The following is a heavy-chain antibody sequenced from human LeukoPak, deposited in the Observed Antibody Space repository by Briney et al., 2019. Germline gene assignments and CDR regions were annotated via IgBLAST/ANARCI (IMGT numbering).Heavy chain of an antibody. V-gene: IGHV3-21*04. D-gene: IGHD1-14*01. J-gene: IGHJ4*02. CDR3: AKENRWE. CDR1: GFSFSSYS. CDR2: ISSSSSYI. Sequence: KPGGSLSLSCAASGFSFSSYSMNWVRQAPGKGLEWVSFISSSSSYIYYADSVKGRFTISRDNAKNTLYLQMNSLRAEDTAVFYCAKENRWEWGQGTLVTVSS.